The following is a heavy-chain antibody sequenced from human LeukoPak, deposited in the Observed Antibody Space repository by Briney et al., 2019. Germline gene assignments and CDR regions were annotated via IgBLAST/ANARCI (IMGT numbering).Heavy chain of an antibody. D-gene: IGHD3-10*01. CDR3: ASSYGSGSYYLFDY. CDR2: IIPIFGTA. J-gene: IGHJ4*02. Sequence: SVKVSCKAPGGTFSSYAISWVRQAPGQGLEWMGGIIPIFGTANYAQKFQGRVTITTDESTSTAYMELSSLRSEDTAVYYCASSYGSGSYYLFDYWGQGTLVTVSS. V-gene: IGHV1-69*05. CDR1: GGTFSSYA.